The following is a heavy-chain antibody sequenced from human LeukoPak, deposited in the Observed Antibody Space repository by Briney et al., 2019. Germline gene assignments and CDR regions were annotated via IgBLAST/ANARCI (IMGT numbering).Heavy chain of an antibody. CDR2: ISAYNGNT. CDR1: GYTFTSYG. CDR3: ARDSRSRAFDY. V-gene: IGHV1-18*01. J-gene: IGHJ4*02. D-gene: IGHD2-2*01. Sequence: GAXXKVSCKASGYTFTSYGISWVRQAPGQGLEWMGWISAYNGNTNYAQKFQGRVTMTTDTSTSTAYMELRSLRSDDTAVYYCARDSRSRAFDYWGQGTLVTVSS.